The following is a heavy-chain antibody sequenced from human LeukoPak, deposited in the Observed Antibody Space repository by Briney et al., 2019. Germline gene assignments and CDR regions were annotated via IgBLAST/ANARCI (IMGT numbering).Heavy chain of an antibody. CDR1: GYTFTSYA. CDR2: INAVNGNT. Sequence: ASVKVSCKASGYTFTSYAMHWVRQAPGQRLEWMGWINAVNGNTKYSQKFQGRVTITRDTSASTAYMELSSLRSEDTAVYYCARTSYVFANAFDIWGQGTMVTVSS. D-gene: IGHD1-26*01. V-gene: IGHV1-3*01. CDR3: ARTSYVFANAFDI. J-gene: IGHJ3*02.